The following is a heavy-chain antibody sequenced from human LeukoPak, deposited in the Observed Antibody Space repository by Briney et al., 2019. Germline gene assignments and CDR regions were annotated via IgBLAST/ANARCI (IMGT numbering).Heavy chain of an antibody. V-gene: IGHV1-18*01. J-gene: IGHJ6*03. CDR3: ARETYYYGSGQRRRYYYYYYYMDV. Sequence: GASVKVPCKASGYTFTSYGISWVRQAPGQGLEWMGWISAYNGNTNYARKFQGRVTMTRDTSIRAAYMELRRLRSDDTAVYYCARETYYYGSGQRRRYYYYYYYMDVWGKGTTVTISS. D-gene: IGHD3-10*01. CDR2: ISAYNGNT. CDR1: GYTFTSYG.